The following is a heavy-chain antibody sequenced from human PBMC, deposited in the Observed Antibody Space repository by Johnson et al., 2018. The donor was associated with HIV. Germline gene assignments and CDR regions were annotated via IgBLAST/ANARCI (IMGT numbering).Heavy chain of an antibody. J-gene: IGHJ3*02. CDR1: GFTFRRYW. CDR2: INCNGGST. Sequence: VQLVESGGGLVQPGGSLRLSCAASGFTFRRYWMHWVRQAPGKGLEWASCINCNGGSTGYADSVKGRFTISRDNAKNSLYLQMNSLRAEDTALYYCSGVTTFGVVIKVNAFDIWGQGTMVTVSS. D-gene: IGHD3-3*01. V-gene: IGHV3-20*04. CDR3: SGVTTFGVVIKVNAFDI.